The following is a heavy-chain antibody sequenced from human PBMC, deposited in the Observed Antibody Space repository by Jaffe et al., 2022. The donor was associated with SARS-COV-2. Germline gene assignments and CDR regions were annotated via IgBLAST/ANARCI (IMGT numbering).Heavy chain of an antibody. CDR1: GFTFDDYA. D-gene: IGHD6-19*01. J-gene: IGHJ5*02. CDR3: AKGEKGEQWLVLGKRGFDP. V-gene: IGHV3-9*01. Sequence: EVQLVESGGGLVQPGRSLRLSCAASGFTFDDYAMHWVRQAPGKGLEWVSGISWNSGSIGYADSVKGRFTISRDNAKNSLYLQMNSLRAEDTALYYCAKGEKGEQWLVLGKRGFDPWGQGTLVTVSS. CDR2: ISWNSGSI.